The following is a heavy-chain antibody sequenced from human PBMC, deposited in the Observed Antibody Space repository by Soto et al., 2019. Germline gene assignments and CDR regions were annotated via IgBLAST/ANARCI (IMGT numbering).Heavy chain of an antibody. CDR3: ARGRPGVPAAWRGYYYGMDV. CDR2: ISSSGSTI. V-gene: IGHV3-11*01. D-gene: IGHD2-2*01. Sequence: PGGSLRLSCAASGFTFSDYYMSWIRQAPGKGLEWVSYISSSGSTIYYADSVKGRFTISRDNAKNSLYLQMNSLRAEDTAVYYCARGRPGVPAAWRGYYYGMDVWGQGTTVTVSS. CDR1: GFTFSDYY. J-gene: IGHJ6*02.